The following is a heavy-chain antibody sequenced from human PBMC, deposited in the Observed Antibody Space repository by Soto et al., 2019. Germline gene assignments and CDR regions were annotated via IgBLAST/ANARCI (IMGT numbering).Heavy chain of an antibody. Sequence: SETLSLTCTVSGGSISSSSYYWGWIRQPPGKGLEWIGSIYYSGSTYYNPSLKSRVTISVDTSKNQFSLKLSSVTAADTAVYYCARHDSKRYCRSTSCYSDNWFDPWGQGTLVTVYS. J-gene: IGHJ5*02. CDR2: IYYSGST. CDR1: GGSISSSSYY. CDR3: ARHDSKRYCRSTSCYSDNWFDP. D-gene: IGHD2-2*02. V-gene: IGHV4-39*01.